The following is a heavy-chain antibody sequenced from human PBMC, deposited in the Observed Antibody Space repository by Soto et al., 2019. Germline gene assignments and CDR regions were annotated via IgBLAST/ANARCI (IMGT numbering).Heavy chain of an antibody. J-gene: IGHJ3*02. CDR2: IKQDGSEK. D-gene: IGHD1-26*01. CDR1: GFTFSSYW. CDR3: ARDRDRGSYDAFDI. V-gene: IGHV3-7*01. Sequence: GGSLRLSCAASGFTFSSYWMSWVRQAPGKGLEWVANIKQDGSEKYYVDSVKGRFTISRDNAKNSLYLQMNSLRAEDTAVYYCARDRDRGSYDAFDIWGQGTMVTVSS.